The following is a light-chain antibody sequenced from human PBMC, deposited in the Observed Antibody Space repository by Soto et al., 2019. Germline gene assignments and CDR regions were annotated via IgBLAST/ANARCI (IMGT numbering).Light chain of an antibody. CDR2: ADS. CDR3: QVWDTSSDHVV. CDR1: DIGSNS. J-gene: IGLJ2*01. Sequence: SYVLTQPPSVSVAPRQTARITCGGNDIGSNSVHWYQQKPGQAPVLVVYADSDRPSGIPDRFSGSNSGNTATLIISGVEDGDEADYYCQVWDTSSDHVVFGGGTKLTVL. V-gene: IGLV3-21*02.